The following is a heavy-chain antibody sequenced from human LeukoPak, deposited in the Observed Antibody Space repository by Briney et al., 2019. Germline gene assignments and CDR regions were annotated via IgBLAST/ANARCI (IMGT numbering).Heavy chain of an antibody. Sequence: SETLSLTCAVYGGSFSGYYWSWIRQPPGKGLEWMGEINHSGSTNYNPSLKSRVTISVDTSKNQFSLKLSSVTAADTAVYYCAREKYDFWSGYPAYFDYWGQGTLVTVSS. CDR1: GGSFSGYY. D-gene: IGHD3-3*01. CDR2: INHSGST. CDR3: AREKYDFWSGYPAYFDY. V-gene: IGHV4-34*01. J-gene: IGHJ4*02.